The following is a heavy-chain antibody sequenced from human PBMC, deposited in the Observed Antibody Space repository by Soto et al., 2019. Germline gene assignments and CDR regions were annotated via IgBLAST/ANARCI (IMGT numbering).Heavy chain of an antibody. CDR2: INTDGTNT. D-gene: IGHD3-16*01. V-gene: IGHV3-74*03. CDR3: AKDLHWGQSDY. Sequence: EVQLVESGGGLVQPGGSLRLSCAVSGFTFSRYWMHWFRQDPGNGLVWVSSINTDGTNTQYGASVGGRFTVSRDNAKNLVYLQTIRLRSEGTAVYYCAKDLHWGQSDYWGQGTLVVVSS. CDR1: GFTFSRYW. J-gene: IGHJ4*02.